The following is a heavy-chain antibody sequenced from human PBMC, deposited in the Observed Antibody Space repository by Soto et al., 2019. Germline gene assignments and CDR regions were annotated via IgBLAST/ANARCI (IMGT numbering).Heavy chain of an antibody. J-gene: IGHJ5*02. Sequence: QITLKESGPTLVRPTQTLTLTCTFSGFSLSTTGVGVGWIRQPPGKALEWLALIYWDDDKRYSPSLKSRLTITKDSDKNEVIITLTNMDTVDTARYYCANRLRDYGLGRERANYFDTWGQGTLVTVSS. CDR2: IYWDDDK. CDR3: ANRLRDYGLGRERANYFDT. D-gene: IGHD3-10*01. V-gene: IGHV2-5*02. CDR1: GFSLSTTGVG.